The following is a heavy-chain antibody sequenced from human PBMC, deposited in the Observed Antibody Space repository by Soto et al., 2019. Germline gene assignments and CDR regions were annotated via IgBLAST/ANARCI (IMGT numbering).Heavy chain of an antibody. CDR3: ARSAGWYAVHS. V-gene: IGHV4-4*02. J-gene: IGHJ4*02. CDR2: VFHTGTT. D-gene: IGHD6-19*01. CDR1: GDSVSSASY. Sequence: QVQLQESGPGLVKPSGTLSLTCAVSGDSVSSASYWCWVRQPPGKGLEWIGEVFHTGTTSYNPPLRSRVTISMDKAINQFSLDLSSVSAAVTAVYYCARSAGWYAVHSWGPGTRVIVSS.